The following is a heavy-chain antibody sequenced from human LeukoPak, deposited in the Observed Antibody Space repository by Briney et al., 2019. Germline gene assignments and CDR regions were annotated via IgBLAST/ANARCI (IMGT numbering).Heavy chain of an antibody. V-gene: IGHV4-34*01. D-gene: IGHD6-13*01. CDR3: ARVKAAAGSYYYYGMDV. CDR2: INHSGST. J-gene: IGHJ6*02. CDR1: GGSFSGYY. Sequence: SETLSLTCAVYGGSFSGYYWSWIRQPPGKGLEWIGEINHSGSTNYNPSLKSRVTISVDTSKNQFSLKLSSVTAADTAVYYCARVKAAAGSYYYYGMDVWGQGTTVTVSS.